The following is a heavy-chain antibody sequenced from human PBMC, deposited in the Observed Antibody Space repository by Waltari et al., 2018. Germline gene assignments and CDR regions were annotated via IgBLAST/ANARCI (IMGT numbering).Heavy chain of an antibody. CDR2: IYYSGST. V-gene: IGHV4-39*01. Sequence: QLQLQESGPGLVKPSETLSLTCTVSGGSISSSSYYWGWIRQPPGKGLEWIGIIYYSGSTYYNPSLKSRVTISVDTSKNQFSLKLSSVTAADTAVYYCASYYDFWSGFYTYYYYYGMDVWGQGATVTVSS. CDR3: ASYYDFWSGFYTYYYYYGMDV. CDR1: GGSISSSSYY. J-gene: IGHJ6*02. D-gene: IGHD3-3*01.